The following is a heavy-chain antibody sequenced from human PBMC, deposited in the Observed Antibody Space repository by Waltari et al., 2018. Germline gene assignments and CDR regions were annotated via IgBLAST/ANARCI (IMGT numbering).Heavy chain of an antibody. CDR3: ARDIPHLVAYCRGDCYPNYYYGMDV. CDR2: TIPIFGTA. D-gene: IGHD2-21*02. J-gene: IGHJ6*02. CDR1: VGALSSPD. V-gene: IGHV1-69*01. Sequence: QVQQVQSGAAAKKPGSSVMVLCEAPVGALSSPDISGVRQAPRQGPEWRGVTIPIFGTASYAPKFQRRATITADESTSTAYMELGSLISEDTAVYYCARDIPHLVAYCRGDCYPNYYYGMDVWGRATTVTVSS.